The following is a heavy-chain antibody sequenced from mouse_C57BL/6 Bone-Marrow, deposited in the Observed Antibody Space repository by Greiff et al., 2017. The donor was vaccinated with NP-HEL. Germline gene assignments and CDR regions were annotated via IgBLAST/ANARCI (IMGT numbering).Heavy chain of an antibody. D-gene: IGHD2-4*01. V-gene: IGHV1-82*01. CDR1: GYAFSSSW. Sequence: VQLQQSGPELVKPGASVKISCTASGYAFSSSWLHWVKQRPGKGLEWIGRLYPGDGDTNYNGKFKGKATLPADQSSSTAYMQLSSLTAEDSAVYFCARWYDYDGGYAMDYWGQGTSVTVSS. J-gene: IGHJ4*01. CDR2: LYPGDGDT. CDR3: ARWYDYDGGYAMDY.